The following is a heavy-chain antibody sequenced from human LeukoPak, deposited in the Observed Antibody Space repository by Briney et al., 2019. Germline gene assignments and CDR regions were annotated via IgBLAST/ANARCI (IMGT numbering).Heavy chain of an antibody. CDR3: ARGITMIDRAAFDI. CDR2: IYYSGST. Sequence: SQTLSLTCTVSGGSISSGDYYWSWIRQPPGKGLEWIGYIYYSGSTYYNPSLKSRVTISVDTSKNQFSLKLSSVTAADTAAYYCARGITMIDRAAFDIWGQGTMVTVSS. V-gene: IGHV4-30-4*08. J-gene: IGHJ3*02. CDR1: GGSISSGDYY. D-gene: IGHD3-22*01.